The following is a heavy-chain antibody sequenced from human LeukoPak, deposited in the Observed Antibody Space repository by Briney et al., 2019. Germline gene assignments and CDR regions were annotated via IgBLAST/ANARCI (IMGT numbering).Heavy chain of an antibody. V-gene: IGHV1-2*02. CDR2: INFDNGDT. J-gene: IGHJ4*02. D-gene: IGHD5-12*01. Sequence: ASVKVSCKASGYTFNGYHMHWVRQAPGQGLEWMGLINFDNGDTKYVQKFQGRVTTTRDTSFTIAHMELSRLTVDDTAVYYCARERNWSYDFWGQGSLVTVSS. CDR1: GYTFNGYH. CDR3: ARERNWSYDF.